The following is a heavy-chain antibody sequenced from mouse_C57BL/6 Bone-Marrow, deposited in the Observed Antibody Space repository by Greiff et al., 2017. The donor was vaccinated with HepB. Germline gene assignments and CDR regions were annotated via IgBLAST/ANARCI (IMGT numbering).Heavy chain of an antibody. Sequence: DVKLVESGPGLVKPSQSLSLTCSVTGYSITSGYYWNWIRQFPGNKLEWMGYISYDGSNNYNPSLKNRISITRDTSKNQFFLKLNSVTTEDTATYYCAREGGTPFDYWGQGTTLTVSS. CDR1: GYSITSGYY. CDR2: ISYDGSN. V-gene: IGHV3-6*01. J-gene: IGHJ2*01. D-gene: IGHD3-3*01. CDR3: AREGGTPFDY.